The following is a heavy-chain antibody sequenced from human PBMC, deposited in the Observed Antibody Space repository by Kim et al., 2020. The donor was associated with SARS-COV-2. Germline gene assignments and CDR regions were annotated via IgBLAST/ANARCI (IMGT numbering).Heavy chain of an antibody. Sequence: GGSLRLSCAASGFTFTTYSLNWVRQAPGKGLEWVSCISSGSAYMYYSDSVKGRFTISRDNAKNSLFLQMNSLRAEDTAVYYCATDPLNRLGSFDLWGHGTLVTASS. CDR1: GFTFTTYS. D-gene: IGHD3-16*01. J-gene: IGHJ2*01. CDR2: ISSGSAYM. V-gene: IGHV3-21*01. CDR3: ATDPLNRLGSFDL.